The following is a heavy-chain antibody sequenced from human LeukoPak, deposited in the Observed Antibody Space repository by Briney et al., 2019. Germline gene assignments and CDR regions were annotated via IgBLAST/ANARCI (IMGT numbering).Heavy chain of an antibody. V-gene: IGHV4-31*03. Sequence: PSETLSRTCTVSGGSISSGGYHWSWIRQHPGKGLEWIGYIYYSGSTYCNPSLKSRVTISVDTSKNQFSLKLSSVTAADTAVYYCAREGYCSSTSCYGFNPWGQGTLVTVSS. D-gene: IGHD2-2*01. CDR3: AREGYCSSTSCYGFNP. J-gene: IGHJ5*02. CDR2: IYYSGST. CDR1: GGSISSGGYH.